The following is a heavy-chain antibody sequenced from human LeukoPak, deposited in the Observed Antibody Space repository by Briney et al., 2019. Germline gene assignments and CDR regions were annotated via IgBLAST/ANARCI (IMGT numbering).Heavy chain of an antibody. CDR2: ISSSSSTI. CDR1: GFTFSSYS. CDR3: ARGLAYCSSTSCHTFDY. J-gene: IGHJ4*02. D-gene: IGHD2-2*02. Sequence: GGSLRLSCAASGFTFSSYSVNWVRQAPGKGLEWVSYISSSSSTIYYADSVKGRFTISRDNAKNSLYLQMNSLRAEDTAVYYCARGLAYCSSTSCHTFDYWGQGTLVTVSS. V-gene: IGHV3-48*01.